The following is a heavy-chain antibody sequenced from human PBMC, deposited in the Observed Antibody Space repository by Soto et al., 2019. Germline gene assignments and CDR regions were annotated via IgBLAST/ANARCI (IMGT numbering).Heavy chain of an antibody. CDR3: AKVPLRQYYFAY. CDR1: GFTFSNYD. Sequence: EVQLLDSGGGLVQPGGSLRLSCAASGFTFSNYDMTWVRQAPGKGLEWVSRIGGSGDRTYYADSVKGRFTISRDNSRNTLYLQMNSQRAEDTAMYYCAKVPLRQYYFAYWGQGALVTVS. D-gene: IGHD5-12*01. CDR2: IGGSGDRT. V-gene: IGHV3-23*01. J-gene: IGHJ4*02.